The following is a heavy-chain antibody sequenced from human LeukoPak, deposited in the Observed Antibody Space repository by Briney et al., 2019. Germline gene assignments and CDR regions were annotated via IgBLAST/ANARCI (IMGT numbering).Heavy chain of an antibody. J-gene: IGHJ4*02. V-gene: IGHV6-1*01. CDR3: ARQRSYSSGWWTILDY. D-gene: IGHD6-19*01. Sequence: SQTLSLTCAISGDSVSSNSAAWNWIRQSPSRGLEWLGRTYYRSKWYNDYAVSVKSRITINPDTSKNQFSLKLSSVTAADTAVYYCARQRSYSSGWWTILDYWGQGTLVTVSS. CDR1: GDSVSSNSAA. CDR2: TYYRSKWYN.